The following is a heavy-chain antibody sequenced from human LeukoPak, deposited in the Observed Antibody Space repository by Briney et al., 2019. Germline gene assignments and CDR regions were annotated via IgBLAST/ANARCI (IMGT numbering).Heavy chain of an antibody. V-gene: IGHV4-59*08. Sequence: PSETLSLTCTVSGGSISSYYWSWIRQPPGKGLEWIGYIYYSGSTNYNPSLKSRVTISVDTSKNQFSLKLSSVTAADTAVYYCARLPGYYDSSGYYFPYYFDYWGQGTLVTVSS. D-gene: IGHD3-22*01. J-gene: IGHJ4*02. CDR1: GGSISSYY. CDR3: ARLPGYYDSSGYYFPYYFDY. CDR2: IYYSGST.